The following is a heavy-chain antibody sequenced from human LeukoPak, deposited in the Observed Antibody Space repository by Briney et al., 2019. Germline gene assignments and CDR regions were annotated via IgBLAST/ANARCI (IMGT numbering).Heavy chain of an antibody. V-gene: IGHV3-23*01. Sequence: GGSLRLSCAASGFTFSSYAMSWVRQAPGKGLEWVSAISGSGGSTYYADSVKGRFTISRDNSKNTLYLQMNSLRAEDTAVYYWANPRLGRGWYVLDYWGKETLVTVSS. CDR3: ANPRLGRGWYVLDY. J-gene: IGHJ4*02. CDR1: GFTFSSYA. D-gene: IGHD6-19*01. CDR2: ISGSGGST.